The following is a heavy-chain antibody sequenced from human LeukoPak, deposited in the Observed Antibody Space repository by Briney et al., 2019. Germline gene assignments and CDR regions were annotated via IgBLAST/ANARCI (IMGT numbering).Heavy chain of an antibody. CDR3: TSHAAFDP. CDR1: GFTFNNAW. V-gene: IGHV3-15*01. J-gene: IGHJ5*02. CDR2: IKSKNVGGTT. Sequence: GSLRLSCAASGFTFNNAWMNWVRQALGKGLEWVGRIKSKNVGGTTDYAAPVKGRFTISRGDSKNTVYLQMNSLKIEDTAVYYCTSHAAFDPWGQGTLVTVSS.